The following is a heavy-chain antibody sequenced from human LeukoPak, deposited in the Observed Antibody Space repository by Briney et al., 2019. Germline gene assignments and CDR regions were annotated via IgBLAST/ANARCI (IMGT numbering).Heavy chain of an antibody. CDR2: ISAYNGNT. Sequence: GASVKVSCKASGYTFTSYGISWVRQAPGQGLEWMGWISAYNGNTNYAQKLQGRVTMTTDTSTSTAYMELRSLRSDDTAVYYCARVGGYDSSGYIPDSDAFDIWGQGTMVTVSS. CDR1: GYTFTSYG. CDR3: ARVGGYDSSGYIPDSDAFDI. D-gene: IGHD3-22*01. V-gene: IGHV1-18*01. J-gene: IGHJ3*02.